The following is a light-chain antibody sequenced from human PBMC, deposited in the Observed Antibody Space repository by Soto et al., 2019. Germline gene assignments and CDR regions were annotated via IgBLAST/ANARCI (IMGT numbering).Light chain of an antibody. CDR2: AAS. CDR1: QGISSY. CDR3: QQYNSAPRT. Sequence: IQITQSPSTFSASPGARVTISCRASQGISSYLAWYQQKPGKAPKLLIYAASTLQTGVPSRFSGSGSGTDFTLTISSLQAEDVATYYCQQYNSAPRTFGQGTKVDIK. J-gene: IGKJ1*01. V-gene: IGKV1-27*01.